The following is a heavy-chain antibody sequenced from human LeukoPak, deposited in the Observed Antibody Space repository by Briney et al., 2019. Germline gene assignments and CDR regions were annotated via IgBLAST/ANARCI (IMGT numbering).Heavy chain of an antibody. V-gene: IGHV1-18*01. CDR1: GGTFSSYA. J-gene: IGHJ4*02. CDR2: ISPYNGHT. Sequence: ASVKVSCKASGGTFSSYAISWVRQAPGQGLEWMGWISPYNGHTIHAQKLQGRVTMTTDTSTSTASMELRSLRSDDTAVYYCARDPTYIVVVPAASLDYWGQGTLVTVSS. D-gene: IGHD2-2*01. CDR3: ARDPTYIVVVPAASLDY.